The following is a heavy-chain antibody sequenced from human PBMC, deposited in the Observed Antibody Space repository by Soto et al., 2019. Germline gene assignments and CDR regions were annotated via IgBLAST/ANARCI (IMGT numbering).Heavy chain of an antibody. D-gene: IGHD5-12*01. J-gene: IGHJ4*02. Sequence: GGSLRLSCAASGFTFSSYWMSWVRQAPGKGLEWVANIKQDGSEKYYVDSVKGRFTISRDNAKNSLYLQMNSLRAEDTAVYYCARRRGYSGYAWYFDYWGQGTLVTVSS. V-gene: IGHV3-7*01. CDR1: GFTFSSYW. CDR3: ARRRGYSGYAWYFDY. CDR2: IKQDGSEK.